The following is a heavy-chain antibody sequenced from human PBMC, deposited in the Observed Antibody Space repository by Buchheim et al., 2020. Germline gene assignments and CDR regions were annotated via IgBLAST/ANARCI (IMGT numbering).Heavy chain of an antibody. V-gene: IGHV1-46*01. D-gene: IGHD3-22*01. CDR2: INPSGGST. CDR1: GYTFTSYY. Sequence: QVQLVQSGAEVKKPGASVKVSCKASGYTFTSYYMHWVRQAPGQGLEWMGIINPSGGSTSYAQQFQGRVTMTRDTTTSTVHMELSSLRSEDTAVYYCARDTSGGDYDSSGYYDYWGQGTL. CDR3: ARDTSGGDYDSSGYYDY. J-gene: IGHJ4*02.